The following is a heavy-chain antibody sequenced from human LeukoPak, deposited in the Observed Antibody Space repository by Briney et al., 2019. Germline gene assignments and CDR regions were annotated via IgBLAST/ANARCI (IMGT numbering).Heavy chain of an antibody. J-gene: IGHJ4*02. D-gene: IGHD1-7*01. Sequence: GGSLQISCKGSGYSFTNFWIGWVRQLPGKGLEWMGIIYPGDSDTRYSPSFQGQVTISADKSISTAYLQWSSLKAADTAMYYCARLKGGTDLDYWGQGTLVTVSS. CDR3: ARLKGGTDLDY. CDR1: GYSFTNFW. CDR2: IYPGDSDT. V-gene: IGHV5-51*01.